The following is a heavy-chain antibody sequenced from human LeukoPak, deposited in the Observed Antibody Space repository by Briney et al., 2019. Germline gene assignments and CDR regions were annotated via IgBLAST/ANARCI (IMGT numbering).Heavy chain of an antibody. J-gene: IGHJ4*02. CDR1: GYRFTSYW. D-gene: IGHD3-9*01. CDR2: IDPSDSYT. V-gene: IGHV5-10-1*01. CDR3: ARQGPTYYDILTGSKS. Sequence: GESLKISFKGSGYRFTSYWISRVRQMPGKGLEWMGRIDPSDSYTNYSPSFQGHVTISADKSISTAYLQWSSLKASDTAMYYCARQGPTYYDILTGSKSWGQGTLVTVSS.